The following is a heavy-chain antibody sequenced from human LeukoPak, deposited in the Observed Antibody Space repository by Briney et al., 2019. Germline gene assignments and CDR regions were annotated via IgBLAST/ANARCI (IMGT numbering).Heavy chain of an antibody. V-gene: IGHV4-59*12. Sequence: SETLSLTCTVSGGSISSYYWSWIRQPPGKGLEWIGYIYYSGSTNYNPSLKSRVTISVDTSKNQFSLKLSSVTVADTAVYYCAYSGSYYGYYYQYMDVWGKGTTVTASS. D-gene: IGHD1-26*01. CDR1: GGSISSYY. CDR2: IYYSGST. CDR3: AYSGSYYGYYYQYMDV. J-gene: IGHJ6*03.